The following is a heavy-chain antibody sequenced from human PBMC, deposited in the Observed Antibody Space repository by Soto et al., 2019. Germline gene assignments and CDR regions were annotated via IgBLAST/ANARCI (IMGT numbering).Heavy chain of an antibody. CDR2: IIPIFGTA. Sequence: QVQLVQSGAEVKKPGSSVKVSCKASGGTFSSYAISWVRQAPGQGLEWMGGIIPIFGTANYAQKFQARVTITADESTSTAYLDRNSLRCEDTSVYYCAREKGWAAASYDIDYWGQGTLGTVSS. V-gene: IGHV1-69*01. CDR3: AREKGWAAASYDIDY. J-gene: IGHJ4*02. CDR1: GGTFSSYA. D-gene: IGHD6-13*01.